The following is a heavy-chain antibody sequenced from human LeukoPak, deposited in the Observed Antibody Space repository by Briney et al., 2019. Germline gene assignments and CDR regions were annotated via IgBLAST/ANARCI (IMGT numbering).Heavy chain of an antibody. CDR3: AKETYYYDRSGSYIDY. CDR1: GFTVSSNY. J-gene: IGHJ4*02. Sequence: GGSLRLSCAASGFTVSSNYMSWIRQAPGKGLEWVSVIYSGGSTYYADSVKGRFTISRDNSKNTLYLQMNSLRAEDTAVYYCAKETYYYDRSGSYIDYWGQGTLVTVSS. V-gene: IGHV3-53*01. CDR2: IYSGGST. D-gene: IGHD3-22*01.